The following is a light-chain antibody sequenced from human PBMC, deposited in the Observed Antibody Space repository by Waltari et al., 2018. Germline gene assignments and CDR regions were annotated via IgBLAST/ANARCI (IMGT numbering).Light chain of an antibody. V-gene: IGLV3-19*01. CDR2: GQN. J-gene: IGLJ2*01. Sequence: SSELTQDPAVSVALGQTVRITCQGDSLRSSYAAWYQQKPGKAPVLVIFGQNKRPSRVPDRFAGSNSGTTASLLITGAQAEDEADYYCNSRDSSANLIIFGGGTKLTVL. CDR3: NSRDSSANLII. CDR1: SLRSSY.